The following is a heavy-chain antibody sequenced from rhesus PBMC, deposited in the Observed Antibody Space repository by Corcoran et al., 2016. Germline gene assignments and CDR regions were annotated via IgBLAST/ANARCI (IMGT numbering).Heavy chain of an antibody. Sequence: DLQLVDSGGGLVRLGGSLSFFCLASGLPFISTELPWFRQAPGKGLEWVSVISERGGTTYYADSVKGRFTISRDNAKNSLFLEMNSLRAEDTAVYYCTRVDYWGQGVLVTVSS. J-gene: IGHJ4*01. V-gene: IGHV3-100*02. CDR2: ISERGGTT. CDR3: TRVDY. CDR1: GLPFISTE.